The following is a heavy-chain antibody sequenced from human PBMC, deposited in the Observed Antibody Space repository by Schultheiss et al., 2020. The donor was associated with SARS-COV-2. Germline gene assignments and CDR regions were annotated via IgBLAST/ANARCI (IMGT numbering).Heavy chain of an antibody. Sequence: GGSLRLSCAASGFTFSSYAMHWVRQAPGKGLEWVAVVSFDGSNKYYADSVKGRFTISRDNSKNTLYLQMNSLRAEDTAVYYCARADTVGYYYYYYGMDVWGQGTTVTVSS. CDR1: GFTFSSYA. J-gene: IGHJ6*02. V-gene: IGHV3-30-3*01. CDR3: ARADTVGYYYYYYGMDV. CDR2: VSFDGSNK. D-gene: IGHD4-23*01.